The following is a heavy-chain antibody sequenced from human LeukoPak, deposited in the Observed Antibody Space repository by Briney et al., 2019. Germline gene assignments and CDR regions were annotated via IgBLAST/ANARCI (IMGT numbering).Heavy chain of an antibody. CDR3: ARDGGVEYYDSSNYYDY. V-gene: IGHV3-48*03. Sequence: PGGSLRLSCVASGFTFRSYEMNWVRQAPGKGLERVSYISSSGSTMYYADSVKGRFTISRDNAKNSLYLQMNSLRAEDTAVYYCARDGGVEYYDSSNYYDYWGQGTLVTVSS. CDR2: ISSSGSTM. D-gene: IGHD3-22*01. CDR1: GFTFRSYE. J-gene: IGHJ4*02.